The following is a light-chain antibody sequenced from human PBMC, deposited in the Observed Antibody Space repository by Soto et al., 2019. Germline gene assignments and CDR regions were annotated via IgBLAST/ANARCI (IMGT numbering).Light chain of an antibody. Sequence: EIVLTQPQATLSLSPGERATFSCRASQNISSYLAWYQQKPGQAPRLLIFDASNRATDIPARFGGSGSGTDFTLTISSLEPEDFAVYYCQQRSSWPGTFGQGTKVDIK. CDR3: QQRSSWPGT. J-gene: IGKJ2*02. V-gene: IGKV3-11*01. CDR1: QNISSY. CDR2: DAS.